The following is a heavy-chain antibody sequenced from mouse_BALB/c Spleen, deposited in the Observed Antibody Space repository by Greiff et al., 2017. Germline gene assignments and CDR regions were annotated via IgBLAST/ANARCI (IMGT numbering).Heavy chain of an antibody. V-gene: IGHV5-4*02. Sequence: EVKLMESGGGLVKPGGSLKLSCAASGFTFSDYYMYWVRQTPEKRLEWVATISDGGSYTYHPDSVKGRFTISRDNAKNNLYLQMSSLKSEDTAMYYCARAAYYGPFAYWGQGTLVTVSA. CDR2: ISDGGSYT. CDR1: GFTFSDYY. D-gene: IGHD2-10*01. J-gene: IGHJ3*01. CDR3: ARAAYYGPFAY.